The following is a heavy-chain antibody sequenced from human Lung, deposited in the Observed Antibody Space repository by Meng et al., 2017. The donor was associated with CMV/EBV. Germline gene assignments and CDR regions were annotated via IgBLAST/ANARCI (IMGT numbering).Heavy chain of an antibody. V-gene: IGHV4-30-4*01. D-gene: IGHD2-21*01. CDR1: AGSMSSGNYY. Sequence: GPGPGGSYQPLSLTCTVPAGSMSSGNYYWSWIRQPPGKGLEWIGYIHHSWSAYSNPSLKSRVSISVDTSKNQFSLNLNSMTAADTAVYYCASFDHIPRRNYFDYWGQGTLVTVSS. CDR2: IHHSWSA. CDR3: ASFDHIPRRNYFDY. J-gene: IGHJ4*02.